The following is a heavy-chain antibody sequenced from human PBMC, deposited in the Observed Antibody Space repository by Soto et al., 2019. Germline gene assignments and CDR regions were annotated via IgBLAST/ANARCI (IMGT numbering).Heavy chain of an antibody. J-gene: IGHJ6*02. CDR3: ARGQNYGGNPEFYYYYGMDV. V-gene: IGHV1-69*13. CDR2: IIPILGTA. Sequence: SVKVSCKASGGTFSSYAISWVRQAPGQGLEWMGGIIPILGTANYAQKFQGRVTITADESTSTAYMELSSLRAEDTAVYYCARGQNYGGNPEFYYYYGMDVWGQGTTVTVSS. D-gene: IGHD4-17*01. CDR1: GGTFSSYA.